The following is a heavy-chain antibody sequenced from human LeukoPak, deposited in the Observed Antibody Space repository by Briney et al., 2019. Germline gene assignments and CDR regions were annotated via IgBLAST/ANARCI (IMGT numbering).Heavy chain of an antibody. D-gene: IGHD4-17*01. CDR3: AKVYGDYAYAYYYYYMDV. V-gene: IGHV3-53*01. CDR2: IYSGGST. J-gene: IGHJ6*03. Sequence: GGSLRLSCAASGFTVSSNYMTWVRQAPGKGLKWVSHIYSGGSTFYADSVKGRFTISRDNSKNTLYLQMNSLRAEDTAVYYCAKVYGDYAYAYYYYYMDVWGKGTTVTVSS. CDR1: GFTVSSNY.